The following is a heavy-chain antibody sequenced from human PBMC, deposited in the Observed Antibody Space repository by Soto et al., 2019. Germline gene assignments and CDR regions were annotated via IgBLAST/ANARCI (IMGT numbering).Heavy chain of an antibody. CDR2: ISYSGST. J-gene: IGHJ6*02. Sequence: SETLSLTCTVSGGSIRGYYWSWIRQPPGKGLEWIGYISYSGSTNYNPSLKSRVTISVDTSKNQFSLKLSSVTAADTAVYYCAREGGVATPIGMDVWGQGTTVTVSS. CDR3: AREGGVATPIGMDV. CDR1: GGSIRGYY. V-gene: IGHV4-59*01. D-gene: IGHD5-12*01.